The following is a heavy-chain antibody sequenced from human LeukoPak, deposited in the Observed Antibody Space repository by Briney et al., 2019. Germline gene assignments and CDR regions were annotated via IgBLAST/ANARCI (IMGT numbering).Heavy chain of an antibody. CDR3: ASYYYGSGSLDY. J-gene: IGHJ4*02. Sequence: PGGSLRLSCAASGFTFDDYGMSWVRQAPGKGLEWVSDINWNGGSTGYADSVKGGFTVSRDNARNSLYLQMNSLRAGDTALYYCASYYYGSGSLDYWGQGTLVTVSS. D-gene: IGHD3-10*01. V-gene: IGHV3-20*04. CDR1: GFTFDDYG. CDR2: INWNGGST.